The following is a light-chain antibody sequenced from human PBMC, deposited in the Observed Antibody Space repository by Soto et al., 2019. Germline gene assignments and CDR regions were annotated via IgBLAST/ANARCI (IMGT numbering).Light chain of an antibody. CDR2: ENN. CDR1: SSNIGNNY. V-gene: IGLV1-51*02. J-gene: IGLJ2*01. Sequence: QSVLTQPPSVSAAPGQKVTISCSGSSSNIGNNYVSWYQQLPGTAPKLLIYENNKRPSGIPDRFSGSKSGTSATLGITGLQTGDEADYYCGTWDSSLSAGVVFGGGTEVTVL. CDR3: GTWDSSLSAGVV.